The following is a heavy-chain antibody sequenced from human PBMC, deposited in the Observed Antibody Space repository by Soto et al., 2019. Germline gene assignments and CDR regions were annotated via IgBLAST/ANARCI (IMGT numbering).Heavy chain of an antibody. CDR2: IYPGDSDT. D-gene: IGHD5-18*01. CDR1: GYRFTSYW. V-gene: IGHV5-51*01. Sequence: PGESLKISCKGSGYRFTSYWIGWVRQMPGKGLEWMGIIYPGDSDTRYSPSFQGQVTISADKSISTAYLQWSSLKASDTATYYCARQGLYSYGPDNWFDPWGQGTLVTVSS. J-gene: IGHJ5*02. CDR3: ARQGLYSYGPDNWFDP.